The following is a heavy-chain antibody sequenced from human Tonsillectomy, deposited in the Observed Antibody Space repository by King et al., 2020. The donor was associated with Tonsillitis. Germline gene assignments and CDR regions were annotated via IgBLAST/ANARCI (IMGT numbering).Heavy chain of an antibody. CDR1: GFTFSSYS. V-gene: IGHV3-21*01. CDR3: ARGGYYYDLWYFYL. Sequence: VQLVESGGGLVKPGGSLRLSCAGSGFTFSSYSMKWVRQAPGKGLEWVSSISSRSSYMYYADSVKGRFAISRDNAKNSLYLQMNSLRAEDTAVYYCARGGYYYDLWYFYLWGRGTLVTVSS. D-gene: IGHD3-22*01. J-gene: IGHJ2*01. CDR2: ISSRSSYM.